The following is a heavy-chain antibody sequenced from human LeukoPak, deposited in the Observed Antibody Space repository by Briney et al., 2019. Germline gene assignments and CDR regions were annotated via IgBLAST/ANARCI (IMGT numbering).Heavy chain of an antibody. CDR2: VDPEDGET. Sequence: ASVKVSCKVSGYTFTDYYMHWVQQAPGKGLEWMGLVDPEDGETIYAEKFQGRVTITADTSTDTAYMELSSLRSEDTAVYYCATFNGYTGTYYFDYWRQGTLVTVSS. V-gene: IGHV1-69-2*01. CDR1: GYTFTDYY. D-gene: IGHD1-1*01. J-gene: IGHJ4*02. CDR3: ATFNGYTGTYYFDY.